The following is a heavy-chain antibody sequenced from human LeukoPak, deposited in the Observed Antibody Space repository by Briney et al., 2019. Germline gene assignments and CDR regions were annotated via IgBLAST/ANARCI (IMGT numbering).Heavy chain of an antibody. J-gene: IGHJ3*02. CDR3: ARAPRQYGDYPDAFDI. V-gene: IGHV4-34*01. CDR1: GGSFSGYY. Sequence: PSETLSLTCAVYGGSFSGYYWSWIRQPPGKGLEWIGEINHSGSTNYNPSLKSRATISVDTSKNQFSLKLSSVTAADTAVYYCARAPRQYGDYPDAFDIWGQGTMVTVSS. D-gene: IGHD4-17*01. CDR2: INHSGST.